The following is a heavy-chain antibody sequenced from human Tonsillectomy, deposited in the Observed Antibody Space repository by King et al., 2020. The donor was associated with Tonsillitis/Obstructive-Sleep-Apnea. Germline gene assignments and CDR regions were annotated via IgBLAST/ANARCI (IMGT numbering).Heavy chain of an antibody. CDR2: IYYSGST. D-gene: IGHD2-2*01. CDR3: ARLDLPAAIGRGAGYFPH. J-gene: IGHJ1*01. CDR1: GGSISSYY. V-gene: IGHV4-59*01. Sequence: QLQESGPGLVKPSETLSLTCTVSGGSISSYYWSWIRQPPGKGLEWIGYIYYSGSTNYNPSLKSRVTISVDTSKNQFSLKLSSVTAADTAVYYCARLDLPAAIGRGAGYFPHWGQGPLVTVSS.